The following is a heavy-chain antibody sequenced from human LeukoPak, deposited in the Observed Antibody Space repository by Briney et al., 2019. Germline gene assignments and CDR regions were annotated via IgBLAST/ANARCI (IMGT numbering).Heavy chain of an antibody. CDR3: ARGAVAGVFDY. V-gene: IGHV1-18*01. CDR1: GGTFSSYA. J-gene: IGHJ4*02. Sequence: ASVKVSCKASGGTFSSYAISWVRQAPGQGLEWMGWISAYNGNTNYAQKLQGRVTMTTDTSTSTAYMELRSLRSDDTAVYYCARGAVAGVFDYWGQGTLVTVSS. D-gene: IGHD6-19*01. CDR2: ISAYNGNT.